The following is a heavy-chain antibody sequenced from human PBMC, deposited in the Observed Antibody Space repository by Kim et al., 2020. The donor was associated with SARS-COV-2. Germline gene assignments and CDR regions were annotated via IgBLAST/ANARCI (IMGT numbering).Heavy chain of an antibody. V-gene: IGHV4-39*01. CDR1: GGSISSSSYY. CDR3: ARHKEGGTGRVDY. CDR2: IYYSGST. J-gene: IGHJ4*02. D-gene: IGHD1-1*01. Sequence: SETLSLTCTVSGGSISSSSYYWGWIRQPPGKGLEWIGSIYYSGSTYYNPSLKSRVTISVDTSKNQFSLKLSSVTAADTAVYYCARHKEGGTGRVDYWGQGTLVTVSS.